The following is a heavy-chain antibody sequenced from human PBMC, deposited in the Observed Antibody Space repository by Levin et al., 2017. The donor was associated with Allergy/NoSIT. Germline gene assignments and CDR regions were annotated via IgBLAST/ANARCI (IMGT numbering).Heavy chain of an antibody. D-gene: IGHD3-22*01. CDR3: ARGQITHYYDTSGPLYNWFDP. CDR2: IHYTGRT. CDR1: GDSISDYY. Sequence: SETLSLTCSVSGDSISDYYCTWIRQPPGKGLVWIGYIHYTGRTNYNPSLRSRVSISLDMSKNQFSLNLSSVTAADTAVYYCARGQITHYYDTSGPLYNWFDPWGRGTLVTVAS. J-gene: IGHJ5*02. V-gene: IGHV4-59*01.